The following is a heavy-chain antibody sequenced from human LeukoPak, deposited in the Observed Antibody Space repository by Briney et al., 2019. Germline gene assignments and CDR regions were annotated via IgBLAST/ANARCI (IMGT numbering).Heavy chain of an antibody. CDR1: GFTFTDYY. CDR3: ARVWNGDFDY. J-gene: IGHJ4*02. CDR2: ISRSGNTI. Sequence: GGSLRLSCAVSGFTFTDYYMSWIRQASGKGLEWVSSISRSGNTIKYGDSVKGRFTISRDNSKNTLYLQMNSLRAEDTAVYYCARVWNGDFDYWGQGTLVTVSS. V-gene: IGHV3-11*04. D-gene: IGHD1-1*01.